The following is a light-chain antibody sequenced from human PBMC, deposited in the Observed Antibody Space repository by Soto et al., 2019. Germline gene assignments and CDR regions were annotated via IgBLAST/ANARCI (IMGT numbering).Light chain of an antibody. V-gene: IGKV1-39*01. CDR2: GAS. J-gene: IGKJ5*01. Sequence: DIQMTQSPSSLSASVGDRVTITCRASQSISSHLNWYQQRPGKAPKLLIFGASSLQTGVPSRFSGCGSGTDFTLSISRLHPEDFATYYCQQSYSTLQTFGQGTRLEIK. CDR1: QSISSH. CDR3: QQSYSTLQT.